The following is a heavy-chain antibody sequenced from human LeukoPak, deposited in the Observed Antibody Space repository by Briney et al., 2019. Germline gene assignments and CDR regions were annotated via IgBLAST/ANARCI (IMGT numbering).Heavy chain of an antibody. CDR1: GGSISGYY. J-gene: IGHJ4*02. CDR3: ARATTFGVVKDY. D-gene: IGHD3-3*01. Sequence: PSETLSLTCSVSGGSISGYYWSWIRQPPGKGLEWIGYIYYSGSTNYNPSLKSRVTISVDTFKNQFSLKLSSVTAADTAVYYCARATTFGVVKDYWGQGTLVTVSS. V-gene: IGHV4-59*01. CDR2: IYYSGST.